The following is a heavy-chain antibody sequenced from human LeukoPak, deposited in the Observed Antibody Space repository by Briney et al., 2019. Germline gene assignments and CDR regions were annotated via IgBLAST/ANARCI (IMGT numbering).Heavy chain of an antibody. V-gene: IGHV1-8*03. J-gene: IGHJ6*04. CDR1: GYTFSNYD. CDR3: ARGRSAMRMDV. CDR2: MNPRSGST. D-gene: IGHD2-2*01. Sequence: ASVKVSCKASGYTFSNYDINWVRQATGQGLEWMGWMNPRSGSTAYAQKFQGRVTITRNTSIITAYMELSTLRFEDTAVYYCARGRSAMRMDVWGKGTTVTVSS.